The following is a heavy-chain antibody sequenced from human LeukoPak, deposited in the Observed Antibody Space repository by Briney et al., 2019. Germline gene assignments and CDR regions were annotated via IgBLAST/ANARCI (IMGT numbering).Heavy chain of an antibody. V-gene: IGHV1-69*04. CDR2: IITTIDIT. CDR1: GCTFASYA. Sequence: SVKVSCKASGCTFASYALTWVRQAPGQALEWMGRIITTIDITIYAQKFQGRVTITADKSTSTAYIDLSSLSSEDTAVYYCARDQGLIDPPPYGLDVWGQGTTVTVSS. J-gene: IGHJ6*02. D-gene: IGHD3-16*01. CDR3: ARDQGLIDPPPYGLDV.